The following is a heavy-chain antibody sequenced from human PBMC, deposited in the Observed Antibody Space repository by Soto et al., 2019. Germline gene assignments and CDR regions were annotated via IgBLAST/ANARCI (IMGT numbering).Heavy chain of an antibody. Sequence: EVQLVQSGAEVKKPGESLRISCKGSGYSFTSYWISWVRQMPGKGLEWMGRIDPSDSYTNYSPSFQGNVTISADKSISTAYLPWRSLKASDTAMYYCARPYRITMVRDDAFDIRGTETMVTVSS. CDR3: ARPYRITMVRDDAFDI. V-gene: IGHV5-10-1*03. J-gene: IGHJ3*02. CDR1: GYSFTSYW. D-gene: IGHD3-10*01. CDR2: IDPSDSYT.